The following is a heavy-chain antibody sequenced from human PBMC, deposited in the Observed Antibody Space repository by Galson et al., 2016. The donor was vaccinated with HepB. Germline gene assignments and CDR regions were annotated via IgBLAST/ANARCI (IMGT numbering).Heavy chain of an antibody. Sequence: LRLSCAASGFIFSDSGIHWVRQASGKGLEWVGRIRSKANSYATASAASVKGRFTISRDDSENRAYLQMNSLKTEKTAVYYCTRLKEMPTVENAFDIWGQGTMVTVSS. CDR1: GFIFSDSG. CDR2: IRSKANSYAT. D-gene: IGHD5-24*01. J-gene: IGHJ3*02. V-gene: IGHV3-73*01. CDR3: TRLKEMPTVENAFDI.